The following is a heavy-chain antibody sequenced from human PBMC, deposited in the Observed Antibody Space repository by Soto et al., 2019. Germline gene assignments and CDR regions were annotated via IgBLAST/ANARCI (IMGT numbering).Heavy chain of an antibody. J-gene: IGHJ4*02. D-gene: IGHD2-15*01. CDR3: ARDTPPVAY. CDR2: ISAYNGNT. CDR1: GYTFTSYG. V-gene: IGHV1-18*01. Sequence: QVQLVQSGAEVKKPGASVKVSCKASGYTFTSYGISWVRQAPGQGLEWMGWISAYNGNTNYAQNLQGRVTMTTDTSTSPAHRELRSLRSVDPAVHYCARDTPPVAYWRQGNLVTVSS.